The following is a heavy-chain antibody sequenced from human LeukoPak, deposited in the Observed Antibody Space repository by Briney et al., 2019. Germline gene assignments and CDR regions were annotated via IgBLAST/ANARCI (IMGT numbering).Heavy chain of an antibody. CDR3: ARQAGTGTYDY. CDR2: IYPGDSDT. J-gene: IGHJ4*02. V-gene: IGHV5-51*01. D-gene: IGHD3/OR15-3a*01. Sequence: GESLKIFCKGSGYSFPTYWIGWVRQMPGKGLEWMGIIYPGDSDTRYSPSFQGQVTISVDKSISTAYLQWSSPKASDTAMYYCARQAGTGTYDYWGQGTLVTVSS. CDR1: GYSFPTYW.